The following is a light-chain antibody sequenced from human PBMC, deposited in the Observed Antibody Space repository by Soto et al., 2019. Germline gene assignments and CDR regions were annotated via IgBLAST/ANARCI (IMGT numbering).Light chain of an antibody. CDR1: SSDVGGYNY. Sequence: QSALTQPRSVSGSPGQSVTISCTGSSSDVGGYNYVSWYQQHPGKDPKLMIYDVSKRPSGVPDRFSGSKSGNTASLTISGLQCEDEADYSCYSYEGIYTCHVFGSGTKVTVL. V-gene: IGLV2-11*01. CDR3: YSYEGIYTCHV. J-gene: IGLJ1*01. CDR2: DVS.